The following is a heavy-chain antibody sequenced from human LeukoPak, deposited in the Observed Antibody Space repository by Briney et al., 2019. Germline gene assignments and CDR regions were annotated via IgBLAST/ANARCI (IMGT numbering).Heavy chain of an antibody. J-gene: IGHJ4*02. D-gene: IGHD1-26*01. CDR2: IIPILGIA. Sequence: SAKVSCKASGGTFSSYTISWVRQAPGQGLEWMGRIIPILGIANYAQKFQGRVTITADKSTSTAYMELSSLRSEDTAVYYCARDFDSGSYYYWGQGTLVTVSS. CDR1: GGTFSSYT. CDR3: ARDFDSGSYYY. V-gene: IGHV1-69*04.